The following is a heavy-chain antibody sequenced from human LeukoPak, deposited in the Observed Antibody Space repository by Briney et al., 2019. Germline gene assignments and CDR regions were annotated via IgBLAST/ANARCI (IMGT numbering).Heavy chain of an antibody. CDR1: GFTVSSNY. D-gene: IGHD4-17*01. J-gene: IGHJ5*02. CDR2: IYSGGST. Sequence: GGSLRLSCAASGFTVSSNYMSWVRQAPGKGLEWVSVIYSGGSTYYADSVKGRFTISRDNSKNTLYLQMNSLRAEDTAVYYCASSPHPLYGDYGSWFDPWGQGTLVTVSS. CDR3: ASSPHPLYGDYGSWFDP. V-gene: IGHV3-66*02.